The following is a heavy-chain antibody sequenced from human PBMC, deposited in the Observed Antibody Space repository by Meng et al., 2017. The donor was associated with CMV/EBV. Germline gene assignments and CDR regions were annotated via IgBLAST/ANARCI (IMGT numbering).Heavy chain of an antibody. J-gene: IGHJ1*01. CDR3: VRSYGSSTSCYRPPEYFHH. V-gene: IGHV1-69*05. D-gene: IGHD2-2*02. CDR2: IIPIFGTA. CDR1: AGTFSSYA. Sequence: SVKVSCKASAGTFSSYAISWVRQPPGQGLEWMGGIIPIFGTANYAQKFQGRVTITTDESTSTAYMELSSLRSEDTAVYYCVRSYGSSTSCYRPPEYFHHWGQGTLVTVSS.